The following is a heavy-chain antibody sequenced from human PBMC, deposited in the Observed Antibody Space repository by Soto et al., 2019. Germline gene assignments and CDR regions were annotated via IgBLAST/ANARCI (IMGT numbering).Heavy chain of an antibody. CDR3: ASSGYSSGWRTPYYFDY. CDR1: GGSISSYY. V-gene: IGHV4-59*01. D-gene: IGHD6-19*01. CDR2: IYYSGST. Sequence: SETLSLTCTVSGGSISSYYWSWIRQPPGKGLEWIGYIYYSGSTNYNPSLKSRVTISVDMSKNQFSLKLSSVTAADTAVYYCASSGYSSGWRTPYYFDYWGQGTLVTVSS. J-gene: IGHJ4*02.